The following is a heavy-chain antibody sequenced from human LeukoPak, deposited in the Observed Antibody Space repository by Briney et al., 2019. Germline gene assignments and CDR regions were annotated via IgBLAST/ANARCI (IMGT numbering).Heavy chain of an antibody. CDR3: ARDPYSGSYGNYYYYFMDV. Sequence: GGSLRLSCATSGFTFSDYGVHWVRQAPGKGLEWVSSITSGSSYRFYADSVKGRFTISRDNAKNSLYLQMNSLRAEDTAVYYCARDPYSGSYGNYYYYFMDVWGKGTTVTISS. J-gene: IGHJ6*03. V-gene: IGHV3-21*01. CDR2: ITSGSSYR. CDR1: GFTFSDYG. D-gene: IGHD1-26*01.